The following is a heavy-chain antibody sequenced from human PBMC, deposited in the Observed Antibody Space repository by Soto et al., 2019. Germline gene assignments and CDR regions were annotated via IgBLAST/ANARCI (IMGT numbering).Heavy chain of an antibody. CDR1: GGSISSGVYY. V-gene: IGHV4-31*02. Sequence: PSETLSLTWTVSGGSISSGVYYGSGLRQHPGKVLEWIGFIYNSGSTHYNPSLKSRVTISVDTSKNQFSLKLNSVTAADTAVYFCARGWEPNCLDFWGQGTLVTVSS. J-gene: IGHJ4*02. CDR3: ARGWEPNCLDF. D-gene: IGHD1-1*01. CDR2: IYNSGST.